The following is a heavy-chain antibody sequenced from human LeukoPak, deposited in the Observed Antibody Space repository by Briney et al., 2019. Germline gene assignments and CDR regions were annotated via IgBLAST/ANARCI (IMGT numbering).Heavy chain of an antibody. CDR2: INTGGEYT. Sequence: GGSLRLSCAASEFAFSNYAMSWVRQAPGKGLEWVSGINTGGEYTYYANSVKGRFTISRDKSKKTLNLQMNSLRAEDTAVYYCVKKGGGGYFDSWGQGTLVTVSS. CDR1: EFAFSNYA. CDR3: VKKGGGGYFDS. V-gene: IGHV3-23*01. J-gene: IGHJ4*02. D-gene: IGHD3-10*01.